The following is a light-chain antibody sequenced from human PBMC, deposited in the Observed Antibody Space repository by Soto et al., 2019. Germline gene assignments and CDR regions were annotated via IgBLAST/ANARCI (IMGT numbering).Light chain of an antibody. CDR3: SSYTSISTYVV. CDR2: DVS. Sequence: QSALTQPASVSGSPGQSITISCTGTSSDVGGYNYVSWYQQHPGKAPKLIIYDVSNRPSGVSNRFSGSKSGNTASLTISGLQAEDEADYYCSSYTSISTYVVFGGGTKLTVL. CDR1: SSDVGGYNY. J-gene: IGLJ2*01. V-gene: IGLV2-14*01.